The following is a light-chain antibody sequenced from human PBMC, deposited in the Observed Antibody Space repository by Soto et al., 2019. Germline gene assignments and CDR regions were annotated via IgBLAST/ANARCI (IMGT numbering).Light chain of an antibody. CDR1: QSVSTTY. J-gene: IGKJ1*01. CDR2: GAS. CDR3: QQYGSSRT. Sequence: EIVLTQSPGTLSLSPGERATLSCRASQSVSTTYLAWYQQKPGQAPRLLIYGASSSATGIPDRFSGSGSGTDFTLTISRLETEDLAVYYCQQYGSSRTFGQGTKVEIK. V-gene: IGKV3-20*01.